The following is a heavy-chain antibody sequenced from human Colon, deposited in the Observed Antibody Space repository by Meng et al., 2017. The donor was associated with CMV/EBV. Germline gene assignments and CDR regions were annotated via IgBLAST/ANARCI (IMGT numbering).Heavy chain of an antibody. V-gene: IGHV3-48*03. D-gene: IGHD1-26*01. CDR2: INFGASNI. CDR3: ARERGGYGSYSYYYYGMDV. Sequence: GESLKISCVASGFTFSAYEFDWVRQAPGKGLEWLAHINFGASNIYYADSIKGRFTISRDDAKSSLYLQMNSLRAEDTAVYYCARERGGYGSYSYYYYGMDVWGQGTTVTVSS. J-gene: IGHJ6*02. CDR1: GFTFSAYE.